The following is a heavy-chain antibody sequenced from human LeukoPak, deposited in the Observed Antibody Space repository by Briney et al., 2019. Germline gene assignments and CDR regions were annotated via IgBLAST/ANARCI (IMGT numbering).Heavy chain of an antibody. CDR3: ARNRMVNGYYYYMDV. Sequence: SETLSLTCTVSGVSISSYYWSWIRQPPGKGLEWIGYIYYSGSTNYNPSLKSRVTISVDTSKNQFSLKLSSVTAADTAVYYCARNRMVNGYYYYMDVWGKGTTVTVSS. V-gene: IGHV4-59*01. D-gene: IGHD4-23*01. CDR2: IYYSGST. CDR1: GVSISSYY. J-gene: IGHJ6*03.